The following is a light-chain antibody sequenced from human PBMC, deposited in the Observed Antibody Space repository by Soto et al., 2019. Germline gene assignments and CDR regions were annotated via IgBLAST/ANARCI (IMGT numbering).Light chain of an antibody. CDR3: QHRRD. V-gene: IGKV1-27*01. CDR2: AAS. J-gene: IGKJ5*01. Sequence: DIQMTQSPSTLPASVGDRVTITCRASQGITNYLAWYQQKPGKVPRLLIYAASTLQSGVPSRFSGSGSGTDFTLTISSLEPEDFAVYYCQHRRDFGQGTRLEIK. CDR1: QGITNY.